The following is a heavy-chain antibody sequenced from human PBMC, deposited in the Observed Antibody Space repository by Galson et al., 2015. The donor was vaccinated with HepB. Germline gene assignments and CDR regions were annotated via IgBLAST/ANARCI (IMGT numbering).Heavy chain of an antibody. CDR1: GGSISITNYQ. CDR2: MYYSGST. Sequence: SETLSLTCSVSGGSISITNYQWGWIRQPPGKGLEWIGSMYYSGSTYYNPSLKSRVTISVDTSKNQFSLKLSSVTAADTAIYYCARGYYYDNSGYPLWGQGTLVTVSS. CDR3: ARGYYYDNSGYPL. V-gene: IGHV4-39*07. J-gene: IGHJ4*02. D-gene: IGHD3-22*01.